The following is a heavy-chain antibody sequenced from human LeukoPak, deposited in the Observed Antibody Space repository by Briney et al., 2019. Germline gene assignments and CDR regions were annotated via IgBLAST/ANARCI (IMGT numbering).Heavy chain of an antibody. Sequence: GGSLRLSCAASGSTFSSNWMHWVRQAPGKGLVWVSRINSDGSTTSYADSVRGRFTISRDNAKNTLYLQMNSLRAEDTAVYYCAKDGVAELYLVGAHFDYWGQGTLVTVSS. CDR1: GSTFSSNW. J-gene: IGHJ4*02. V-gene: IGHV3-74*01. D-gene: IGHD1-26*01. CDR3: AKDGVAELYLVGAHFDY. CDR2: INSDGSTT.